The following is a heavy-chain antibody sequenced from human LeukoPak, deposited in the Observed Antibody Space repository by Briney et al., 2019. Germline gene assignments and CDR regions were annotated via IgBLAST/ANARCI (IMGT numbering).Heavy chain of an antibody. CDR2: IYSDNT. CDR1: GFTVSSNS. J-gene: IGHJ4*02. Sequence: PGGSRRLSCTVSGFTVSSNSMSWVRQAPGKGLEWVSFIYSDNTHYSDSVKGRFTISRDNSKNTLYLQMNSLRAGDTAVYYCARRAGAYSHPYDYWGQGTLVTVSS. V-gene: IGHV3-53*01. CDR3: ARRAGAYSHPYDY. D-gene: IGHD4/OR15-4a*01.